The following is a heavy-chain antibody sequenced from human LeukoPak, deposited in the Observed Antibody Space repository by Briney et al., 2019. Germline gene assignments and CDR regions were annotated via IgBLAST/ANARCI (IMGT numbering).Heavy chain of an antibody. D-gene: IGHD3-22*01. Sequence: PGGSLRLSCAASGFTFDDYGMSWVRQAPGKGLEWVSGINWNGGGTGYADSVKGRFTISRDSAKNSLYLQMNSLRVEDTALYYCARELPEYYDSSGSDWFDPWGQGTLVTVSS. V-gene: IGHV3-20*04. CDR2: INWNGGGT. CDR3: ARELPEYYDSSGSDWFDP. J-gene: IGHJ5*02. CDR1: GFTFDDYG.